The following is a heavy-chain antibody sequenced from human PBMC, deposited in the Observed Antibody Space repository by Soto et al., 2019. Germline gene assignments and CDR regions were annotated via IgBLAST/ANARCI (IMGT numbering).Heavy chain of an antibody. D-gene: IGHD2-15*01. CDR3: ACKVSRGGDY. CDR1: GFTLSRYW. CDR2: INTDESVR. V-gene: IGHV3-74*01. Sequence: EVQLVESGGGLVQPGGSLRLSCAASGFTLSRYWRHWVGQSPGKGLVWVSRINTDESVRSYADSVKGRFTVSRDNAKNQLYLQLKSLRVEVSGVYYCACKVSRGGDYWGRGGLFTAS. J-gene: IGHJ4*02.